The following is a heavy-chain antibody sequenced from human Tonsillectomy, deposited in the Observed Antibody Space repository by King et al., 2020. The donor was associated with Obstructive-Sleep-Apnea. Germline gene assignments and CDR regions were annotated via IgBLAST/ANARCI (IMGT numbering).Heavy chain of an antibody. CDR2: IYYSGRT. CDR3: ARERPAGTNWFDP. Sequence: QLQESGPGLVKPSVTLSLTCTVSGCSIISSDYYWGWIRQPPGKGLEWIGNIYYSGRTYYNPSLKSRVTMSADTSKNQFSLKLSSVTAADTAAYYCARERPAGTNWFDPWGQGTLVTVSS. CDR1: GCSIISSDYY. D-gene: IGHD6-13*01. J-gene: IGHJ5*02. V-gene: IGHV4-39*07.